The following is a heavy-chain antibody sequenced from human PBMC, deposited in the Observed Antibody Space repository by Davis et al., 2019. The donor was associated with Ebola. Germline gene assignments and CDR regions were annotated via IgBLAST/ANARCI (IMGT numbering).Heavy chain of an antibody. CDR2: ITPIFGTT. CDR3: ATSPRGLSFYYYLEL. CDR1: GGTFSGNA. J-gene: IGHJ6*03. Sequence: SVKVSCKASGGTFSGNAVSWVRQAPGQRLEWMGRITPIFGTTDYAQNFQGRVTMTADESTTTAYLELSSLRSEDTAVYYCATSPRGLSFYYYLELWGKGITVAVTS. V-gene: IGHV1-69*13. D-gene: IGHD2/OR15-2a*01.